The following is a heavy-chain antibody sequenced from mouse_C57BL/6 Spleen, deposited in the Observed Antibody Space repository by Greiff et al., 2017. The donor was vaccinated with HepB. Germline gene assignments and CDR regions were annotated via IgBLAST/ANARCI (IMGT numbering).Heavy chain of an antibody. V-gene: IGHV1-61*01. CDR2: IYPSDSET. J-gene: IGHJ2*01. Sequence: QVQLKQPGAELVRPGSSVKLSCKASGYTFTSYWMDWVKQRPGQGLEWIGNIYPSDSETHYNQKFKDKATLTVDKSSSTAYMQLSSLTSEDSAVYYCAREGANWYFDYWGQGTTLTVSS. D-gene: IGHD4-1*02. CDR1: GYTFTSYW. CDR3: AREGANWYFDY.